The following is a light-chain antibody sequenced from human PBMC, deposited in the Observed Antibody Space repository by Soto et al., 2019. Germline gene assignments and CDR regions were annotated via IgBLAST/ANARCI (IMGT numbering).Light chain of an antibody. J-gene: IGKJ3*01. CDR3: QHYGSSPFT. CDR1: QSVSSNY. CDR2: GAS. Sequence: EIVLTQSPGTLSLSPGERATLSCRASQSVSSNYLAWYQQKPGQAPRLLIYGASNRATGIPDRFSGSGSETDFTLTISRLEPEDFAVYYCQHYGSSPFTFGPGTKVDIK. V-gene: IGKV3-20*01.